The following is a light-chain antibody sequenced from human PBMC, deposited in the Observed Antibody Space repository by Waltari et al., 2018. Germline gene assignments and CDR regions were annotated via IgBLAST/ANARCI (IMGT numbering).Light chain of an antibody. J-gene: IGLJ1*01. V-gene: IGLV2-14*03. CDR2: DVS. CDR3: SSYTSSKTYV. Sequence: QSALTQPASVAGSPGQSITISGTGTISDVGRYKYVSWYQQNPGKAPKLIIHDVSDRPLGVSNRFSGSKFGNTASLTISGLQAEDEADYYCSSYTSSKTYVFGTGTKVTVL. CDR1: ISDVGRYKY.